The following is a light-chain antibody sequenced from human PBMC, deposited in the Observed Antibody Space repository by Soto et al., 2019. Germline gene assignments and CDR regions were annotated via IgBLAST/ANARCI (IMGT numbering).Light chain of an antibody. CDR2: DTS. V-gene: IGKV3D-20*01. CDR3: QQYGSSPIT. J-gene: IGKJ5*01. CDR1: QSVSSSY. Sequence: IVLTQSPAPLSSSPGERATLSCGASQSVSSSYVAWYQHKPGLAPRLLIHDTSSRAIGIPDRFSGSKSGTNCTLTIRRMEPEDVGMYCCQQYGSSPITFGQGTRLEIK.